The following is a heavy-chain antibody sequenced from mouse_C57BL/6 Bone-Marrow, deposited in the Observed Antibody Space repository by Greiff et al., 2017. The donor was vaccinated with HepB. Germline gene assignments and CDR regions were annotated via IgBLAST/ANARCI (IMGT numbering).Heavy chain of an antibody. CDR3: ARAYYDYGWFAY. J-gene: IGHJ3*01. CDR2: IYPRSGNT. CDR1: GYTFTSYG. D-gene: IGHD2-4*01. V-gene: IGHV1-81*01. Sequence: VKLQESGAELARPGASVKLSCKASGYTFTSYGISWVKQRTGQGLEWIGKIYPRSGNTYYNEKFKGKATLTADKSSSTAYMELRSLTSEDSAVYFCARAYYDYGWFAYWGQGTLVTVSA.